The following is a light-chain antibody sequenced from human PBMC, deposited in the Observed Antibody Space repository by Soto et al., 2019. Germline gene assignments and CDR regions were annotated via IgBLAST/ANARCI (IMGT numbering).Light chain of an antibody. CDR1: SSNIGSST. CDR2: RSD. CDR3: AAWDEALNGHV. V-gene: IGLV1-44*01. Sequence: QSVRTQPPSGSGTPGQRVTISCSGRSSNIGSSTVHWFQQLPGTAPKLLIHRSDQRPSGVPDRFSGSKSATSASLAIRGLQSEDEADYYCAAWDEALNGHVFGTGTKVTVL. J-gene: IGLJ1*01.